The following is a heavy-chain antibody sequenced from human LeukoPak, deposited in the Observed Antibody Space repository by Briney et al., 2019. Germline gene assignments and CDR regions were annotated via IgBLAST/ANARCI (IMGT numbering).Heavy chain of an antibody. CDR2: IYWNDNK. Sequence: SGPTLVNPTQTLTLTCTFSGLSLATSRVGVGWIRQPPGKALEWLALIYWNDNKRYSPSLRSRLTVTKDTSKTQVLLTMTKMDPVDTATYYCAHGYGDYDPYFDYWGQGTLVTVSS. D-gene: IGHD4-17*01. CDR3: AHGYGDYDPYFDY. CDR1: GLSLATSRVG. V-gene: IGHV2-5*01. J-gene: IGHJ4*02.